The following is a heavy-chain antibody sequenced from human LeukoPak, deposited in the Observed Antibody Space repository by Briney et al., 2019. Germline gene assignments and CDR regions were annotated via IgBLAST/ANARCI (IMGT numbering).Heavy chain of an antibody. CDR1: GGSFSGYY. CDR2: INHSGST. V-gene: IGHV4-34*01. CDR3: ARETKGIAAAGGFDP. D-gene: IGHD6-13*01. J-gene: IGHJ5*02. Sequence: SKTLSLTCAVYGGSFSGYYWSWIRQPPGKGLEWIGEINHSGSTNYNPSLKSRVTISVDTSKNQFSLKLSSVTAADTAVYYCARETKGIAAAGGFDPWGQGTLVTVSS.